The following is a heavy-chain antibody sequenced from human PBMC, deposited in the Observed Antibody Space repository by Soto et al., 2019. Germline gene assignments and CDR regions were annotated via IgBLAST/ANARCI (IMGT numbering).Heavy chain of an antibody. J-gene: IGHJ4*02. CDR3: ARDLAAVPRAFDY. D-gene: IGHD6-13*01. V-gene: IGHV4-59*01. CDR1: GGSISSYF. Sequence: QVQLQESGPGLLKPSETRSLTCTVSGGSISSYFYIWVRQPPGKGLEWIGSVYYPGTTDYNPSLKSRVTISVDTSKTQFSLNLRSVTAADTAVYYCARDLAAVPRAFDYWGRGTLVTVSS. CDR2: VYYPGTT.